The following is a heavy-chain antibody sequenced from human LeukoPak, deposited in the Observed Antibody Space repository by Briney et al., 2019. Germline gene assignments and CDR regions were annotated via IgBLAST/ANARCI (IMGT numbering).Heavy chain of an antibody. CDR2: IYYSGST. V-gene: IGHV4-30-4*01. CDR3: ARRGYCSSTSCYRDFDY. D-gene: IGHD2-2*03. Sequence: SQTLSLTCTVSGGSISSGDYYWSWIRQPPGKGLEWIGYIYYSGSTYYNPSLKSRVTISVDTSKNQFSLKLSSVTAADTAVYYCARRGYCSSTSCYRDFDYWGQGTLVTVSS. J-gene: IGHJ4*02. CDR1: GGSISSGDYY.